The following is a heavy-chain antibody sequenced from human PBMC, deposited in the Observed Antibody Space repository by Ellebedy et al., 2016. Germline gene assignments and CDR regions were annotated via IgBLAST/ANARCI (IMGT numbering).Heavy chain of an antibody. D-gene: IGHD6-13*01. CDR3: AKHSLRGGSSWTEYFQH. Sequence: GESLKISCKGSGSSFTSYWIGWVRQMPGKGLEWMGIIYPGDSDTRYSPSFQGQVTISADKSISTAYLQWSSLKASDTAMYYCAKHSLRGGSSWTEYFQHWGQGTLVTVSS. CDR1: GSSFTSYW. J-gene: IGHJ1*01. CDR2: IYPGDSDT. V-gene: IGHV5-51*01.